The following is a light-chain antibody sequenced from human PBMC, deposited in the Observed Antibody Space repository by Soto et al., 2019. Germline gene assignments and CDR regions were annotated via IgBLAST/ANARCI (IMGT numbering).Light chain of an antibody. CDR2: QAS. CDR3: QQYSRHWAT. V-gene: IGKV1-5*03. Sequence: DIQMTQSPSTLSASVGDRVTITCRASQSISNWLAWYQQKAGKAPKLLIYQASSLESGVPPRFSGSGSGTEFTLTITSLQPDDFATYYCQQYSRHWATFGQGTQVEIK. CDR1: QSISNW. J-gene: IGKJ1*01.